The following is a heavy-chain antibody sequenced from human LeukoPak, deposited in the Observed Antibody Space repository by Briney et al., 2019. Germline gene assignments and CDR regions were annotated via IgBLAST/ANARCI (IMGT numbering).Heavy chain of an antibody. J-gene: IGHJ4*02. CDR1: GGSISSSSYY. D-gene: IGHD6-19*01. V-gene: IGHV4-39*07. CDR2: IYYSGST. CDR3: ARAETYSSGWYDPFFDY. Sequence: SETLSLTCTVSGGSISSSSYYWGWIRQPPGKGLEWIGSIYYSGSTYYNPSLKSRFTISVDTSKNQFSLKLSSVTAADTAVYHCARAETYSSGWYDPFFDYWGQGTLVTVST.